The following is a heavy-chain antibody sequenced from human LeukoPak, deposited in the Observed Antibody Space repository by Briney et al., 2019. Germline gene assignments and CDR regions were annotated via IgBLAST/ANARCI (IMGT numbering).Heavy chain of an antibody. V-gene: IGHV4-59*01. CDR2: FSYSGST. CDR3: ARVSWPGRGSRFDP. D-gene: IGHD3-10*01. J-gene: IGHJ5*02. CDR1: GGSSSSYD. Sequence: SETLSLTCTVSGGSSSSYDWSWIRQPPGRGLEWIGYFSYSGSTNYNPSLKNRVSISVDTSKHQLSLKLSSVTAADTAVYYCARVSWPGRGSRFDPWGQGTLVTVSS.